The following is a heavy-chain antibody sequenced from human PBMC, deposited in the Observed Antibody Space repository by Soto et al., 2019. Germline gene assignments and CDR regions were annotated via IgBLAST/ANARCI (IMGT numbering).Heavy chain of an antibody. CDR1: GFTFSSYG. D-gene: IGHD1-26*01. CDR2: IWYDGSNK. CDR3: ARELHSGSYHGNFAY. J-gene: IGHJ4*02. V-gene: IGHV3-33*01. Sequence: GGSLRLSCAASGFTFSSYGMHWVRQAPGKGLEWVAVIWYDGSNKYYADSVKGRFTISRDNSKNTLYLQMNSLRAEDTAVYYCARELHSGSYHGNFAYWGQGTLVTVSS.